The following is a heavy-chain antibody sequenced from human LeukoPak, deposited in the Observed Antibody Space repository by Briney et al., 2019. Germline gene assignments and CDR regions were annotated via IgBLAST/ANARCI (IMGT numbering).Heavy chain of an antibody. CDR3: GRIWSYRSGYFDY. J-gene: IGHJ4*02. CDR1: GFTFSDYY. V-gene: IGHV3-11*03. CDR2: ICSSSSYT. Sequence: GGSLRLSCAASGFTFSDYYMSWIRQAQGKGLEWVSYICSSSSYTNYADAMRGLSTISRHNAKNSLYLQMKSLRAEDRAVYYCGRIWSYRSGYFDYWGQGTLVTVSS. D-gene: IGHD3-3*01.